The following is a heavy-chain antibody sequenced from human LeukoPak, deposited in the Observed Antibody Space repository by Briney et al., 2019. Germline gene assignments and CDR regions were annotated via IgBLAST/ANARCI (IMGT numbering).Heavy chain of an antibody. CDR3: ARESYSSGSERYYYFDY. CDR2: IYSGGST. D-gene: IGHD6-19*01. Sequence: GGSLRLSCAASGFTVSSNYMSWVRQAPGKGLEWVSVIYSGGSTYYADSVKGRFTISRDNSKNTLYLQMNSLRAEDTAVYYCARESYSSGSERYYYFDYWGQGTLVTVSS. V-gene: IGHV3-53*01. J-gene: IGHJ4*02. CDR1: GFTVSSNY.